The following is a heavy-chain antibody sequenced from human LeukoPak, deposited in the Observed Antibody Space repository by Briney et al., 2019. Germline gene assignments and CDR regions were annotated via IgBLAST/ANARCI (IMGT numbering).Heavy chain of an antibody. J-gene: IGHJ6*03. CDR3: LAGYHYYYMDV. D-gene: IGHD3-10*01. CDR2: INTHGSST. CDR1: GFAFSNYW. V-gene: IGHV3-74*01. Sequence: PGGPLRLSCAASGFAFSNYWLHWVRQAPGKGLEWVARINTHGSSTNYADSVKGRFTISRDNAKNTLYLQMTSLSAEDTAVYYALAGYHYYYMDVWGKGTTVTVSS.